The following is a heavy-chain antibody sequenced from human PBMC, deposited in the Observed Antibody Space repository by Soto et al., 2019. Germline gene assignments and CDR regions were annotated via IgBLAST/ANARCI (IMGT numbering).Heavy chain of an antibody. Sequence: QVQLVQSGAVVKKPGASVKVSCKASGYTFTSYYMHWVRQAPGQGLEWMGIINPSGGSTSYAQKFQGRVTMTRDTSTSTVYMELSSLRSEDTAVYYCARDRPNSLVAAEQGGLWGQGTLVTVSS. D-gene: IGHD2-15*01. CDR1: GYTFTSYY. CDR3: ARDRPNSLVAAEQGGL. J-gene: IGHJ4*02. V-gene: IGHV1-46*01. CDR2: INPSGGST.